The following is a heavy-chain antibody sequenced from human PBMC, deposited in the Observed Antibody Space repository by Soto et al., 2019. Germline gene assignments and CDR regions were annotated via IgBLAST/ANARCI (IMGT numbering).Heavy chain of an antibody. CDR1: GFSLSTSGVG. Sequence: QITLKESGPTLVKPTQTLTLTCTFSGFSLSTSGVGVGWIRQPPGKALEWLALIYWDDDKRYSPSLTSRLTITKDTSKNLVALTTPNTDAVDTATYYCARTPIPSYYYRSGSSYFDLWGRGTLVTASS. CDR2: IYWDDDK. J-gene: IGHJ2*01. V-gene: IGHV2-5*02. CDR3: ARTPIPSYYYRSGSSYFDL. D-gene: IGHD3-10*01.